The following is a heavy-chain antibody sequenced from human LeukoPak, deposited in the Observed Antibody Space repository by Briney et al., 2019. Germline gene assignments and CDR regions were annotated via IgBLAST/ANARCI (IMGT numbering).Heavy chain of an antibody. Sequence: PGRSLRLSCAASGFTFSSYGMHWVRQAPGKGLEWVAVIWYDGSNKYYADSVKGRFTISRDNSKNTLYLQMSSLRAEDTAVYYCAKDLRSYSNFYYFDYWGQGTLVTVSS. D-gene: IGHD4-11*01. CDR1: GFTFSSYG. CDR2: IWYDGSNK. CDR3: AKDLRSYSNFYYFDY. J-gene: IGHJ4*02. V-gene: IGHV3-33*06.